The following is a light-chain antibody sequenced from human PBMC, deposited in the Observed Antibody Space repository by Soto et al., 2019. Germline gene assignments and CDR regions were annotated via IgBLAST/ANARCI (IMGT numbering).Light chain of an antibody. CDR2: GAS. J-gene: IGKJ1*01. Sequence: EIVLTQSPGTLSLSPGERATLSCRASQSVGTYLAWYQHKPGQAPRLLIYGASSRATGIPDRFSGSGSGTDFTLTISRLEPEDFAVYYCQQYGSSCTFGQGTKVDIK. V-gene: IGKV3-20*01. CDR3: QQYGSSCT. CDR1: QSVGTY.